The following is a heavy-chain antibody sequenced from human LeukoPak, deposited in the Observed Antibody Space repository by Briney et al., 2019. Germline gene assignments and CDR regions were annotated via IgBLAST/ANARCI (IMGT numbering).Heavy chain of an antibody. CDR3: TTEYYYDNSGLFAS. Sequence: MSGESLRLSCAVSGLTFINAWMSWVRQAPGKGREWVGRIQKKTDGGTTDYAAPVKGRFTISRDDPKTTLYPEMNSRKTEGTAVYYCTTEYYYDNSGLFASWGQGTLVTPSS. CDR1: GLTFINAW. J-gene: IGHJ4*02. D-gene: IGHD3-22*01. V-gene: IGHV3-15*01. CDR2: IQKKTDGGTT.